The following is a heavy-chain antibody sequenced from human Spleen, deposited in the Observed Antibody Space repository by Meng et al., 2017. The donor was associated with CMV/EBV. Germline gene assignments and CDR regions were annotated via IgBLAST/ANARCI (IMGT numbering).Heavy chain of an antibody. J-gene: IGHJ4*02. V-gene: IGHV4-34*01. CDR3: ARAGIAARRGGVDY. D-gene: IGHD6-6*01. CDR2: INHSGST. Sequence: AVYGGSFSGSYWSWIRQPPGKGLEWIGEINHSGSTNYHPSLKSRVTISVDTSKNQFSLKLSSVTAADTAVYYCARAGIAARRGGVDYWGQGTLVTVSS. CDR1: GGSFSGSY.